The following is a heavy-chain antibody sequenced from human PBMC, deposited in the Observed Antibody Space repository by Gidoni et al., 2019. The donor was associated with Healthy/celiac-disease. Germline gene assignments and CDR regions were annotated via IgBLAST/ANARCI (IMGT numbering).Heavy chain of an antibody. CDR1: GYTFTGYY. V-gene: IGHV1-2*02. CDR2: INPNSGGT. CDR3: ARDLGVTIFERFDP. Sequence: QVQLVQSGPEVKKPGALVMVSCKPSGYTFTGYYMHWVRQAPGQGLEWMGWINPNSGGTNYAQKFRGRVTMTRDTSISTAYMELSRLRSDDTAVYYCARDLGVTIFERFDPWGQGTLVTVSS. J-gene: IGHJ5*02. D-gene: IGHD3-3*01.